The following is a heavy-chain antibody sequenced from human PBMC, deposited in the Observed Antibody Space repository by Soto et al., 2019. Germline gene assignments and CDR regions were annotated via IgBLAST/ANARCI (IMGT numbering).Heavy chain of an antibody. CDR3: ARGRGYSDGSLIVPWFDP. CDR1: GFTFSSYG. V-gene: IGHV3-33*01. Sequence: PGGSLRLSCAASGFTFSSYGMHWVRQAPGKGLEWVAVIWYDGSNKYYADSVKGRFTISRDNSKNTLYLQMNSLRAEDTAVYYCARGRGYSDGSLIVPWFDPWGQGTLVTVSS. CDR2: IWYDGSNK. J-gene: IGHJ5*02. D-gene: IGHD5-18*01.